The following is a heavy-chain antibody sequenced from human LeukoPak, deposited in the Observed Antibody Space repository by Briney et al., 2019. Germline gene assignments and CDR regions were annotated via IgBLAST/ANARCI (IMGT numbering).Heavy chain of an antibody. V-gene: IGHV1-2*07. CDR3: AREGGLTGYYDIFDI. Sequence: ASVKVSCKSSGYTFIGYYMHWVRQAPGQGLEWMGWINPKSGGTNYAHKFQGRVTMTRDTSISTAYMELSRLKSDDTAVYFCAREGGLTGYYDIFDIWGQGTMVIVSS. CDR2: INPKSGGT. J-gene: IGHJ3*02. CDR1: GYTFIGYY. D-gene: IGHD3-9*01.